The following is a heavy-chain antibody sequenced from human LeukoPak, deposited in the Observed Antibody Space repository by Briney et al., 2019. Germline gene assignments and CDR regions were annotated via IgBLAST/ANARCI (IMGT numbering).Heavy chain of an antibody. J-gene: IGHJ5*02. CDR2: IKYDGSEE. CDR1: GFTFTSYW. V-gene: IGHV3-7*01. Sequence: GGSLRLSCAASGFTFTSYWMSWVRQAPGKGLEWMANIKYDGSEEYYGVSVKGRFTISRDNAKKTVYLQMNSLRVEDTAVYYCARDIGVLLWFGETWGWFDPWGQGTLVTVSS. CDR3: ARDIGVLLWFGETWGWFDP. D-gene: IGHD3-10*01.